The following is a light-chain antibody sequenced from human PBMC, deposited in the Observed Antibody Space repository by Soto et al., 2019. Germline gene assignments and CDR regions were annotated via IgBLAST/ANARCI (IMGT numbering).Light chain of an antibody. Sequence: DVVMTQSPLSLPVTLGQPASISCRSSQGLVYSDGKTYLYWFQQRPGQSPRRLIYKVSNRDSGAPDRFSGSGSGTDFTLNISRVEAEDVGVYYCMQGTHWPLYTFGQGTKLEIK. CDR3: MQGTHWPLYT. V-gene: IGKV2-30*01. J-gene: IGKJ2*01. CDR1: QGLVYSDGKTY. CDR2: KVS.